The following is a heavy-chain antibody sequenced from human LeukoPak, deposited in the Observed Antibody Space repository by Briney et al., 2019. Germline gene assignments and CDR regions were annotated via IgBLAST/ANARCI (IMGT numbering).Heavy chain of an antibody. J-gene: IGHJ5*02. Sequence: PGGSLRLSCAASGFTFSSYGMHWVRQAPGKGLEWVAVISYDGSNKYYADSVKGRFTISRDNSKNTLYLQMNSLRAEDTAVYYCARGVYSSNNWFDPWGQGTLVTVSS. CDR2: ISYDGSNK. CDR1: GFTFSSYG. CDR3: ARGVYSSNNWFDP. V-gene: IGHV3-30*03. D-gene: IGHD5-18*01.